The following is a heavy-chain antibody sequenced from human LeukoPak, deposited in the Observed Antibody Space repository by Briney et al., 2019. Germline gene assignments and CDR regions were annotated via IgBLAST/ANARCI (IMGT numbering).Heavy chain of an antibody. CDR3: ARVALIAAAGNTFDI. D-gene: IGHD6-13*01. Sequence: SETLSLTCAVSGGSISSSNWWSWVRQPPGKGLEWIGEIYHSGSSTNYNPSLMSRVTISVDKSKNQFSLKLSSVTAADTAVYYCARVALIAAAGNTFDIWGQGTMVTVSS. CDR2: IYHSGSST. J-gene: IGHJ3*02. CDR1: GGSISSSNW. V-gene: IGHV4-4*02.